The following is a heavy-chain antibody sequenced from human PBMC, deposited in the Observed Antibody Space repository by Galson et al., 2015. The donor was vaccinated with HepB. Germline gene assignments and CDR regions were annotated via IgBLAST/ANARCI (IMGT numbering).Heavy chain of an antibody. V-gene: IGHV3-7*03. CDR3: ARGAAAVDS. Sequence: SLRLSCAASGSNFTTYWMAWVRQAPGRGLQWVAGIKQDGSKGFYVDSVKGRFSISRDNAKKSVYLQMNSLRADDTAVYYCARGAAAVDSWGQGVLVTVSS. J-gene: IGHJ4*02. CDR2: IKQDGSKG. CDR1: GSNFTTYW. D-gene: IGHD1-26*01.